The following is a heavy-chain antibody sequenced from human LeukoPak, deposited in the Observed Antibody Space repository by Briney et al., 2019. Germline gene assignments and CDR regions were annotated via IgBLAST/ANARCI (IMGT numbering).Heavy chain of an antibody. CDR2: IIPIFGTA. Sequence: ASVKVSCKASGGTFSSYAISWVRQAPGQGLEWMGGIIPIFGTANYAQKFQGRVTITADESTSTAYMELSSLRSEDTAVYYCASAWGVVVPAAFDYWGQGTLVTVSS. CDR1: GGTFSSYA. D-gene: IGHD2-2*01. J-gene: IGHJ4*02. CDR3: ASAWGVVVPAAFDY. V-gene: IGHV1-69*13.